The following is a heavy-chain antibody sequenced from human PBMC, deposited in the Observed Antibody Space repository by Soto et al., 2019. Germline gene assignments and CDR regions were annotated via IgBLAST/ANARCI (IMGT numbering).Heavy chain of an antibody. CDR1: GFTFSSYR. D-gene: IGHD4-4*01. CDR3: ARDEGYSGDAFDI. CDR2: ISSSSSYI. V-gene: IGHV3-21*01. Sequence: PGGSLSLSCAASGFTFSSYRMKWVRQAPGEGLGWVSSISSSSSYIHYANSGKGLFTITRDNAKNSRYLQMNSLRAEDTAVYYGARDEGYSGDAFDIWGQGTMVTVSS. J-gene: IGHJ3*02.